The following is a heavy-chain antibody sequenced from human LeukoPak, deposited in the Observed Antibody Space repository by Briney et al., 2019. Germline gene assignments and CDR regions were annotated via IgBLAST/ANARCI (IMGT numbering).Heavy chain of an antibody. V-gene: IGHV1-8*03. J-gene: IGHJ3*02. Sequence: ASVKVSCKASGYTFTSYDINWVRQATGQGLEWMGWMNPNSGNTGYAQKFQGRVTITTDTSTSTAYMELRSLRSDDTPVYYCAREGGEAAFDIWGQGTKVTVSS. CDR1: GYTFTSYD. D-gene: IGHD3-16*01. CDR3: AREGGEAAFDI. CDR2: MNPNSGNT.